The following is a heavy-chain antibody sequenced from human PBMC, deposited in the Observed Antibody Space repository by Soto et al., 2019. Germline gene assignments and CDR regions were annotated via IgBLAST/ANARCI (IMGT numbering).Heavy chain of an antibody. D-gene: IGHD1-26*01. CDR2: MNHGGVN. V-gene: IGHV4-34*02. Sequence: QEQLQQWGAGLLKTSETLSLTCAVEGGSFSGHFWGWIRQPPGKGLEWVGEMNHGGVNNDNPSLERRLTMSVDPIKSRISLRLMYVTAADTAVYYCARGQFPSGWYFDLWGRGTPVTVSS. J-gene: IGHJ2*01. CDR3: ARGQFPSGWYFDL. CDR1: GGSFSGHF.